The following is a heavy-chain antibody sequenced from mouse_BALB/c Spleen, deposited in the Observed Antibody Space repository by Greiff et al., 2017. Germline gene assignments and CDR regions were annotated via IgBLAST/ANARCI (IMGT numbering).Heavy chain of an antibody. CDR1: GFTFSSFG. V-gene: IGHV5-17*02. D-gene: IGHD2-10*01. CDR2: ISSGSSTI. Sequence: EVKVEESGGGLVQPGGSRKLSCAASGFTFSSFGMHWVRQAPEKGLEWVAYISSGSSTIYYADTVKGRFTISRDNPKNTLFLQMTSLRSEDTAMYYCAREGAYYGNYEAMDYWGQGTSVTVSS. CDR3: AREGAYYGNYEAMDY. J-gene: IGHJ4*01.